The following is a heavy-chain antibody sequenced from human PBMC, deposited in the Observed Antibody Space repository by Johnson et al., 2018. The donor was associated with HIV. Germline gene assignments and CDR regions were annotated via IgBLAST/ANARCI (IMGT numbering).Heavy chain of an antibody. V-gene: IGHV3-23*04. D-gene: IGHD6-6*01. CDR1: GFTFIDYA. CDR3: ARSGAASIAARGDAFDM. J-gene: IGHJ3*02. Sequence: VQLVESGGGLVQPGRSLRLSCAASGFTFIDYAMIWVRQAPGKGLEWVSFISGGDDDTYYADSVKGRFAISRDNSKSTLYLQMNSLRAEDTAVYYCARSGAASIAARGDAFDMWGQGTVVTVSS. CDR2: ISGGDDDT.